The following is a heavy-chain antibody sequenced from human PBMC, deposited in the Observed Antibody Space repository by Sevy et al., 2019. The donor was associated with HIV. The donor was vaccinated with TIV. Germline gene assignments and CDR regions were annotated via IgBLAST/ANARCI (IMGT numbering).Heavy chain of an antibody. D-gene: IGHD1-1*01. CDR2: IRQDGNEI. Sequence: GGSLRLSCKASGFTFSSFWMQWVRQAPGTGLEWVANIRQDGNEIYYGDSVKGRFTISRDNAKNALYLQMDGRRAEDTGLYYCARRYLHLWVQRTLVTVSS. CDR1: GFTFSSFW. V-gene: IGHV3-7*01. CDR3: ARRYLHL. J-gene: IGHJ5*02.